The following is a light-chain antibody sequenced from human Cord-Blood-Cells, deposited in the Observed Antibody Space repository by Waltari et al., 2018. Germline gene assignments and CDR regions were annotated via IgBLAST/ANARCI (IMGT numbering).Light chain of an antibody. V-gene: IGKV4-1*01. Sequence: DIVMIQSPDSLALSLGERATIHCKSSQSVLYSSNNKNYLAWYQQKPGQPPKLLIYWASTRESGVPDRFSGSGSGTDFTLTISSLQAEDVAVYYCQQYYSTPLTFGGGTKVEIK. CDR2: WAS. J-gene: IGKJ4*01. CDR3: QQYYSTPLT. CDR1: QSVLYSSNNKNY.